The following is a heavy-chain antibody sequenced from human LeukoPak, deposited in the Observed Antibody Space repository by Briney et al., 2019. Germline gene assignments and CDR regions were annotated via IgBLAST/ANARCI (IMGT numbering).Heavy chain of an antibody. J-gene: IGHJ6*03. CDR1: GGYIGSYY. V-gene: IGHV4-4*07. D-gene: IGHD4-17*01. Sequence: SETLSLTCTVSGGYIGSYYWSWIRQPAGKGLEWIGRIYTSENTEYNPSLKSRVTMSVDMSTSQFSLRLTSVTAADTAVYYCAREADYGDYSQSFYYMDVWGKGTTVTVSS. CDR2: IYTSENT. CDR3: AREADYGDYSQSFYYMDV.